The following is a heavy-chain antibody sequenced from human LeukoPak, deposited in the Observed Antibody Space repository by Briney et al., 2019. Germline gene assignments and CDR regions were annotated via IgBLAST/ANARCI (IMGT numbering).Heavy chain of an antibody. V-gene: IGHV4-59*01. D-gene: IGHD5-24*01. CDR3: ARGEMATTPFDY. Sequence: SETLSLTCTVSGGSISSYYWSWIRQPPGKGLGWIGYIYYSGSTNYNPSLKSRVTISVDTSKNQFSLKLSSVTAADTAVYYCARGEMATTPFDYWGQGTLVTVSS. J-gene: IGHJ4*02. CDR1: GGSISSYY. CDR2: IYYSGST.